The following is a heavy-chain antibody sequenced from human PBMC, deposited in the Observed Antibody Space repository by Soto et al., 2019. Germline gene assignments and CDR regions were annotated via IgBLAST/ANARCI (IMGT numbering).Heavy chain of an antibody. J-gene: IGHJ3*02. D-gene: IGHD2-8*01. CDR3: ARRGYYAISAFDI. CDR1: GGSISSSSYY. CDR2: IYYSGST. V-gene: IGHV4-39*01. Sequence: SATLCLTCPFTGGSISSSSYYWGWIRQPPGKGLEWIGSIYYSGSTYYNPSLKSRVTISVDTSKNQFSLKLSSVTAADTAVYYCARRGYYAISAFDIWGQGTMVT.